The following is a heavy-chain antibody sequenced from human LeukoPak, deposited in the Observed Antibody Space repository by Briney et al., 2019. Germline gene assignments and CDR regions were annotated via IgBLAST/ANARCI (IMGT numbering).Heavy chain of an antibody. CDR2: IKSKTDGGTT. V-gene: IGHV3-15*07. D-gene: IGHD3-16*01. Sequence: GGSLRLSCAASGFTFSNAWMNWVRQAPGKGLEWVGRIKSKTDGGTTDYTAPVKGRFIISRDDSKSTVYLQMNSLRTEDTAVYYCTTGTWGSYDSWGQGTLVTVSS. CDR1: GFTFSNAW. CDR3: TTGTWGSYDS. J-gene: IGHJ5*01.